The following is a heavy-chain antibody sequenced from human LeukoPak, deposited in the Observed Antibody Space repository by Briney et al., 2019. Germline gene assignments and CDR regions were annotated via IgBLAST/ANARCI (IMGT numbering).Heavy chain of an antibody. CDR3: VRMYSSREYYFDY. CDR2: TYYTGTT. D-gene: IGHD6-13*01. J-gene: IGHJ4*02. Sequence: PSETLSLTCTVSGGSIRSSSNSWGWIRQPPGKGLEWIGSTYYTGTTYYNPSLRSRVTISVDKSKNQFSLKLSSVTAADTAVYSCVRMYSSREYYFDYCGRGILVTVSS. V-gene: IGHV4-39*01. CDR1: GGSIRSSSNS.